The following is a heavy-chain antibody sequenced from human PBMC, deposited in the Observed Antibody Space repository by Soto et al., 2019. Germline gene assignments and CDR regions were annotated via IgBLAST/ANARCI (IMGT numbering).Heavy chain of an antibody. CDR3: AREPNYYGMDV. V-gene: IGHV3-30-3*01. Sequence: AGGSLRLSCAASGFTFSSYAMHWVRQAPGKGLEWVAVISYDGSNKYYADSVKGRFTISRDNSKNTLYLQMNSLRAEDTAVYYCAREPNYYGMDVWGQGTTVTVSS. J-gene: IGHJ6*02. CDR1: GFTFSSYA. CDR2: ISYDGSNK.